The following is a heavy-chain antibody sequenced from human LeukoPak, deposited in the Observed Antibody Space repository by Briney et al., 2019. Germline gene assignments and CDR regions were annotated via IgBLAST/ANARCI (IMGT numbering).Heavy chain of an antibody. Sequence: SETLSLTCTVSGGSISSYYWSWIRQPPGKGLEWIGYIYYSGSTNYNPSLKSRVTISVDTSKNQFSLKLSSVTAADTAVYYCARCLYSGGWYDAFDIWGQGTMVTVSS. CDR2: IYYSGST. CDR3: ARCLYSGGWYDAFDI. J-gene: IGHJ3*02. D-gene: IGHD6-19*01. CDR1: GGSISSYY. V-gene: IGHV4-59*01.